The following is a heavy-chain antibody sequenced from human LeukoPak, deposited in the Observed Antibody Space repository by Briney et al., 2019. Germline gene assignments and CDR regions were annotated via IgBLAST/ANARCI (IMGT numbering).Heavy chain of an antibody. CDR3: APVRHGVFDW. J-gene: IGHJ4*02. D-gene: IGHD2-8*01. V-gene: IGHV4-39*01. CDR2: IYYSGST. CDR1: GGSISSSSYY. Sequence: SETLSLTCTVSGGSISSSSYYWGWIRQPPGKGLEWIGSIYYSGSTYYNPSLKSRVTISVDTSKNQFSLKLSSVTAADTAVYYCAPVRHGVFDWWGQGTLVTVSS.